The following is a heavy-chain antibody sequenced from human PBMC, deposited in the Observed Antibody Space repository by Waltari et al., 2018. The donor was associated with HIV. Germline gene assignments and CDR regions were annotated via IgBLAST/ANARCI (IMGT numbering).Heavy chain of an antibody. CDR1: GFTLSRYG. CDR2: IWYDGSNK. CDR3: ARERIAAAGLDAFDI. V-gene: IGHV3-33*01. J-gene: IGHJ3*02. Sequence: QVQLVESGGGVVQPGRSLRLSCAASGFTLSRYGMHGVRQAQGKGLEWVAVIWYDGSNKYYADSVKGRFTISRDNSKNTLYLQMNSLRAEDTAVYYCARERIAAAGLDAFDIWGQGTMVTVSS. D-gene: IGHD6-13*01.